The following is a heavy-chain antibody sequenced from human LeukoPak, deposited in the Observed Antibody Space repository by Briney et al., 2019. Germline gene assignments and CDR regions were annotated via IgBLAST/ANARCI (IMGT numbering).Heavy chain of an antibody. CDR2: INPNGGGT. CDR1: GYTFTGYY. CDR3: ARDHGYCSGGSCYPDHY. Sequence: ASVKVSCKASGYTFTGYYMHWVRQAPGQGLEWRGWINPNGGGTNYAQKFLGRVTMTRDTSISTAYMELSRLRSDDTAVYYCARDHGYCSGGSCYPDHYRGQGTLVTVSS. D-gene: IGHD2-15*01. J-gene: IGHJ4*02. V-gene: IGHV1-2*02.